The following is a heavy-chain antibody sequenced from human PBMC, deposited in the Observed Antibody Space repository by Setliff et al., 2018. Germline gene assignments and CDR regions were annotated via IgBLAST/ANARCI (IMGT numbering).Heavy chain of an antibody. V-gene: IGHV1-2*02. J-gene: IGHJ6*03. Sequence: ASVKVSCKASGYTFTGYYMHWVRQAPGQGLEWMGWINPNSGGTNYAQKFQGRVTMTTDTSISTAYMELSSLRSEDTAVYYCAREGSGSYSLNYYYYMDVWGKGTTVTVSS. D-gene: IGHD1-26*01. CDR3: AREGSGSYSLNYYYYMDV. CDR2: INPNSGGT. CDR1: GYTFTGYY.